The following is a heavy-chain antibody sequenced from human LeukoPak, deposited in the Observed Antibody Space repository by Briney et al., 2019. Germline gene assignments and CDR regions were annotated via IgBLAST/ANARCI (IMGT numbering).Heavy chain of an antibody. CDR2: ISSNGGST. V-gene: IGHV3-64*01. Sequence: RSGGSLRLSCAASGFTFSSYAMHWVRQAPGKGLEYVSAISSNGGSTYYANSVKGRFTISRDNSKNTLYLQMGSLRAEDMAVYYCARAGYYDSSTPLDYWGQGTLVTVSS. CDR3: ARAGYYDSSTPLDY. D-gene: IGHD3-22*01. J-gene: IGHJ4*02. CDR1: GFTFSSYA.